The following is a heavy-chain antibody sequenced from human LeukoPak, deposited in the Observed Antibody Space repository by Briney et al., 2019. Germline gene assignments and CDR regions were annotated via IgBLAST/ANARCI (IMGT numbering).Heavy chain of an antibody. CDR1: GGSISSYY. D-gene: IGHD6-13*01. Sequence: SETLSLTCTVSGGSISSYYRNWIRQPPGKGLEWIGYIYHSGSTKYNPSLKSRVTISEDTSKTQFSLKLGSVTAADAAVYYCARYNPIAASGPGAFDIWGQGTMVTVSS. CDR2: IYHSGST. V-gene: IGHV4-59*01. CDR3: ARYNPIAASGPGAFDI. J-gene: IGHJ3*02.